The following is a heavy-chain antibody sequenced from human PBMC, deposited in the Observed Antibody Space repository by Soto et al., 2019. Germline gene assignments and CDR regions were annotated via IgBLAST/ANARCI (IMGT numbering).Heavy chain of an antibody. Sequence: GASVKVSCKASGYSFSSYGISWVRQAPGQGLEWMGWISAYNGNTNYAQKFQGRVTMTTDTSTSTAYMELGSLRSDDTAVYYCARDTFGVVIMLYWGQGTLVTVSS. D-gene: IGHD3-3*01. CDR2: ISAYNGNT. V-gene: IGHV1-18*04. CDR1: GYSFSSYG. J-gene: IGHJ4*02. CDR3: ARDTFGVVIMLY.